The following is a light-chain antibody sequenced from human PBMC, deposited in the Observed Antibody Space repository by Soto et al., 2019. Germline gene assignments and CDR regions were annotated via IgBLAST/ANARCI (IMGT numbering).Light chain of an antibody. CDR1: QSVSSN. CDR2: RAS. J-gene: IGKJ1*01. V-gene: IGKV3-15*01. CDR3: QHYNNWPPWT. Sequence: EIVMTQSPATLSVFPGERATLSCRASQSVSSNLAWYQQKPGQAPRLLIYRASTRATGIPARFSGSGSGTEFTLTLSSLQSEDFAVYYCQHYNNWPPWTFGQGTKVEIK.